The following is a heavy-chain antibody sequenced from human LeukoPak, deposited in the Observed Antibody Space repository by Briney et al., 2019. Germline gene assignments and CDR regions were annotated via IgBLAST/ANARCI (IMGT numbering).Heavy chain of an antibody. CDR1: GFTFSTYW. D-gene: IGHD6-25*01. Sequence: GGSLRLSCAASGFTFSTYWMHSVRQGPGKGLEWVSRITSDGSSRSHADSVKDRFIISRDNAKNTLYLQMNSLRVDDTAVYYCARGGSAVLESWGQGSQVAVSS. CDR3: ARGGSAVLES. CDR2: ITSDGSSR. V-gene: IGHV3-74*01. J-gene: IGHJ5*02.